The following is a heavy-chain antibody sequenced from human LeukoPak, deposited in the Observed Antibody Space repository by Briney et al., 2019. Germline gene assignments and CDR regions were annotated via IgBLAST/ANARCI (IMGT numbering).Heavy chain of an antibody. D-gene: IGHD2-2*01. CDR1: GGSISTSNYY. CDR3: ARSSTSCEFDY. Sequence: SETLSLTCTVSGGSISTSNYYWGWIRQPPGKGLEWIGNIFYSGSTYYSPSLRSRVTISLDTSRNQFSLKLNSVTAADTAVYYCARSSTSCEFDYWGQGTLVTVSS. CDR2: IFYSGST. V-gene: IGHV4-39*07. J-gene: IGHJ4*02.